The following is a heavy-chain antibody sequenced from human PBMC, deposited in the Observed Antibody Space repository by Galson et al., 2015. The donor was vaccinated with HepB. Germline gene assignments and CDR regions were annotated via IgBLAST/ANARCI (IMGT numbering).Heavy chain of an antibody. D-gene: IGHD3-22*01. CDR1: GFTFSSYA. CDR2: ISGSGGST. J-gene: IGHJ4*02. Sequence: SLRLSCAASGFTFSSYAMSWVRQAPGKGLEWVSAISGSGGSTYYADSVKGRFTISRDNSKNTLYLQMNSLRAEDTAVYYCAKLSVLALADHRDYYDSSGYSDYWGQGTLVTVSS. V-gene: IGHV3-23*01. CDR3: AKLSVLALADHRDYYDSSGYSDY.